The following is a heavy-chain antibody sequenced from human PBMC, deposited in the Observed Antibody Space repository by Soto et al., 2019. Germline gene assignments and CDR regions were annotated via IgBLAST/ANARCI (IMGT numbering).Heavy chain of an antibody. CDR1: GYAFTDHP. V-gene: IGHV1-2*02. J-gene: IGHJ4*02. Sequence: GASVKVSCKASGYAFTDHPIDWVRQAPGQGLEWMGRINPNGGVTYYAQKFQDRVTMTTDTSTSTAYMELRSLRSDDTAVYYCARDHFIIDYYDSSGYLYYFDYWGQGALVTVSS. CDR3: ARDHFIIDYYDSSGYLYYFDY. D-gene: IGHD3-22*01. CDR2: INPNGGVT.